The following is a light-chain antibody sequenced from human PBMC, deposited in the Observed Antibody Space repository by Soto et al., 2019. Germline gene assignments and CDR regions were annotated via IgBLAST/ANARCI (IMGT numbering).Light chain of an antibody. V-gene: IGKV1-39*01. CDR3: QQTSSTPT. J-gene: IGKJ4*01. CDR1: QSIRSY. CDR2: AAS. Sequence: DIQLTQSPSSLSASVGDRVTITCRASQSIRSYLNWYQQKPGKAPKLLIYAASSLQTGVSSRFSGSGSGTDFTLTISNLQPEDLATYYCQQTSSTPTFGGGTKVDIK.